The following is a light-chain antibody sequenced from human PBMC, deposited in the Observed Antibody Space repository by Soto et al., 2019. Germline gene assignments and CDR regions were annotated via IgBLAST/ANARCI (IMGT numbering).Light chain of an antibody. Sequence: EIVMTQSPATLSVSPGERATLSCMASQGVSSNLAWYQQKPGQAPRLLIYGASTRATGIPARFSGSGAGTEFTITISSLQSEDFAVYYCQQYNNWPFTFGPGTKVDIK. CDR1: QGVSSN. CDR3: QQYNNWPFT. CDR2: GAS. J-gene: IGKJ3*01. V-gene: IGKV3-15*01.